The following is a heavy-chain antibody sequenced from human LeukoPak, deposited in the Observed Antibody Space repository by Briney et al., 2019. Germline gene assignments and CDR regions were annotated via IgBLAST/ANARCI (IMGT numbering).Heavy chain of an antibody. CDR2: IYYSGST. V-gene: IGHV4-31*03. J-gene: IGHJ3*02. CDR3: ARVPGDYARVDAFDI. Sequence: PSETLPLTCTVSGGSISSGGYYWSWIRQHPGKGLEWIGYIYYSGSTYYNPSLKSRVTISVDTSKNQFSLKLSSVTAADTAVYYCARVPGDYARVDAFDIWGQGTMVTVSS. D-gene: IGHD4-17*01. CDR1: GGSISSGGYY.